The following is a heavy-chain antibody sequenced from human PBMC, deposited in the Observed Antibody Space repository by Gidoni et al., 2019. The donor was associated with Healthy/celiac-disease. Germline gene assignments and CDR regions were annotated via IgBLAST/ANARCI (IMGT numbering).Heavy chain of an antibody. Sequence: QVQLVQSGAEVKKPWSSVKVSCKASGGNFSSYATSWVRQDPVQGLEWMAGIIPIFGTANYAKKFKGRVTINADKSTSTAYMELSSLRSEDTAVYYCARQGAAVPFDPWGQGTLVTVSS. CDR2: IIPIFGTA. V-gene: IGHV1-69*06. CDR1: GGNFSSYA. D-gene: IGHD6-13*01. CDR3: ARQGAAVPFDP. J-gene: IGHJ5*02.